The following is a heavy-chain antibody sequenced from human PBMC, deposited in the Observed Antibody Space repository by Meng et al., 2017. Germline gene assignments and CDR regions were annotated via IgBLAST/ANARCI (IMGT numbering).Heavy chain of an antibody. D-gene: IGHD6-25*01. J-gene: IGHJ5*02. CDR2: INPNSGGT. CDR1: GAPCTGYN. Sequence: KWLRTRCEVSRTRAQGSLSCQALGAPCTGYNWRWVRQAPGQGLEWMGRINPNSGGTNYAQKFQGRVTMTRDTSISTAYMELSRLRSDDTAVYYCARGGYSSGVRVRHWFDPWGQGTLVTVSS. V-gene: IGHV1-2*06. CDR3: ARGGYSSGVRVRHWFDP.